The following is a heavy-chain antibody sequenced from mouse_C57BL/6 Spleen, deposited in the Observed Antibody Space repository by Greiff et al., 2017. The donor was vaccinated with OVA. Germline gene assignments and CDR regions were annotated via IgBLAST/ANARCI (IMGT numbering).Heavy chain of an antibody. CDR1: GFNITDYY. V-gene: IGHV14-2*01. D-gene: IGHD1-1*01. CDR3: ARSGSSYAMDY. J-gene: IGHJ4*01. Sequence: EVQLQQSGAELVKPGASVKLSCTASGFNITDYYMHWVKQRTEQGLEWIGWIDPEDGDTKYAPKFQGKATITADTSSNTAYLQLSSLTSEDTAVYYCARSGSSYAMDYWGQGTSVTVSS. CDR2: IDPEDGDT.